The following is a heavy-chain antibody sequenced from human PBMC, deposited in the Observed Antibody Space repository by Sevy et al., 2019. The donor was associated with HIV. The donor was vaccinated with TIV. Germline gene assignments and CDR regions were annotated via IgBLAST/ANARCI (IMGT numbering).Heavy chain of an antibody. J-gene: IGHJ4*02. CDR3: ARDRKDIVVVPAAPDY. Sequence: GGSLRLSCAASGFTFSSYSMNWVRQAPGKGLEWVSSISSSSYIYYADSVKGRFTISGDNAKNSLYLQMNSLRAEDTAVYYCARDRKDIVVVPAAPDYWGQGTLVTVSS. V-gene: IGHV3-21*01. CDR2: ISSSSYI. D-gene: IGHD2-2*01. CDR1: GFTFSSYS.